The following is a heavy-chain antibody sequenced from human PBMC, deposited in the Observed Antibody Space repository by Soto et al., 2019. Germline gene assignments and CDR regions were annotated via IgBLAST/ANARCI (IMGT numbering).Heavy chain of an antibody. Sequence: GGSLRLSCAASGFSFSSYSMNWVRQAPGKGLEWVSYISSSSTIYHADSVKGRFTISRDNAKNSLYLQMNSLRDEDTAVYYCAGASPGLLSTFRLGDYYYGMDVWGQGTTVTVSS. CDR1: GFSFSSYS. V-gene: IGHV3-48*02. CDR2: ISSSSTI. D-gene: IGHD3-16*01. CDR3: AGASPGLLSTFRLGDYYYGMDV. J-gene: IGHJ6*02.